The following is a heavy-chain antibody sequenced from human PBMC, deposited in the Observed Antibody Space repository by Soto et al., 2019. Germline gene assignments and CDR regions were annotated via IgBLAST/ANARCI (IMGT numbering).Heavy chain of an antibody. D-gene: IGHD4-17*01. J-gene: IGHJ6*03. CDR3: GSGRTVSYYDYMDV. Sequence: SETLSLTCAVYGGSFSGYYWSWIRQPPGKGLEWIGEINHSGSTNYNPSLKSRVTISVDTPKHQFSLKLSSVTAADTAVYYCGSGRTVSYYDYMDVWGKGTTVTVSS. CDR2: INHSGST. V-gene: IGHV4-34*01. CDR1: GGSFSGYY.